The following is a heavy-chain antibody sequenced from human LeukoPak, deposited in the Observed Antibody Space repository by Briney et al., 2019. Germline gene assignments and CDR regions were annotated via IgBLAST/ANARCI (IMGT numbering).Heavy chain of an antibody. CDR3: ASHTYYDILTGYYNGLAWFDP. CDR2: INPNSGGT. Sequence: ASVKVSCKASGYTFTGYYMHWVRQAPGQGLEWMGWINPNSGGTNYAQKFQGRVTMTRDTSISTAYMELSRLRSDDTAVYYRASHTYYDILTGYYNGLAWFDPWGQGTLVTVSS. D-gene: IGHD3-9*01. J-gene: IGHJ5*02. V-gene: IGHV1-2*02. CDR1: GYTFTGYY.